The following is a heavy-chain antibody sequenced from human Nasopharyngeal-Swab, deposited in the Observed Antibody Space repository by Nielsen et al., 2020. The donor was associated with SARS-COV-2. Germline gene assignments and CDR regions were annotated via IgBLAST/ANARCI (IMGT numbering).Heavy chain of an antibody. Sequence: SETLSLPCTVSGYSISSGYYWGWIRQPPGKGLEWIGSIYYSGSTYYNPSLKSRVTISVDTSKNQFSLKLSSVTAADTAVYYCARVVSLYYYYYGMDVWGQGTTVTVSS. CDR3: ARVVSLYYYYYGMDV. J-gene: IGHJ6*02. CDR1: GYSISSGYY. CDR2: IYYSGST. V-gene: IGHV4-38-2*02. D-gene: IGHD2-21*01.